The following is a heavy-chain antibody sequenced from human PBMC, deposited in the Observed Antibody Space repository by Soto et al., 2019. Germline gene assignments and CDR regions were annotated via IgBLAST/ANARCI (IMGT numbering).Heavy chain of an antibody. V-gene: IGHV4-59*01. Sequence: SGTLSLTCTVPSGSISSYYWSWIRQPPGKGLEWIGYIYYSGSTNYNPSLKSRVTLSVDTSKNQFSLKLSSVTAADPALYYYARGGLLFYSGYEWELLRTPIDPWGQGTLVTVSS. CDR2: IYYSGST. CDR1: SGSISSYY. J-gene: IGHJ5*02. D-gene: IGHD5-12*01. CDR3: ARGGLLFYSGYEWELLRTPIDP.